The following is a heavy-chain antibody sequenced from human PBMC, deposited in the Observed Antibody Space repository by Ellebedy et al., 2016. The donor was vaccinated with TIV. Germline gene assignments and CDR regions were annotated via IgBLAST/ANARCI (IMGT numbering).Heavy chain of an antibody. Sequence: GESLKISCSASGFTFSSYAMHWVRQAPGKGLEYISAIFSNGDSTYYANSVKGRFIISRDNSKNTLYLQMSSLRLEDTAVYYCVKAWGDWGQGTLVTVSS. CDR3: VKAWGD. CDR1: GFTFSSYA. D-gene: IGHD3-16*01. CDR2: IFSNGDST. J-gene: IGHJ4*02. V-gene: IGHV3-64D*06.